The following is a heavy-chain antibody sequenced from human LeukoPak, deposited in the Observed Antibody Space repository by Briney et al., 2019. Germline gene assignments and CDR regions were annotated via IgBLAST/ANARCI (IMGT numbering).Heavy chain of an antibody. J-gene: IGHJ6*02. Sequence: GASVKVSCKASGGTFSSYAISWVRQAPGQGLEWMGGIIPIFGTANYAQKFQGRVTITADESTSTAYMELSSLRSEDTAVYYCARDPWGSGSYYHLSAYYGMDVWGQGTTVTVSS. CDR3: ARDPWGSGSYYHLSAYYGMDV. CDR1: GGTFSSYA. V-gene: IGHV1-69*13. CDR2: IIPIFGTA. D-gene: IGHD3-10*01.